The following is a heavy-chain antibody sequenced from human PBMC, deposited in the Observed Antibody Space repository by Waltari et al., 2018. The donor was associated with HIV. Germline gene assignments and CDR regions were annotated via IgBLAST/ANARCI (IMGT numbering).Heavy chain of an antibody. D-gene: IGHD3-3*01. CDR2: INEDGRIT. J-gene: IGHJ4*02. CDR1: GFTFPNYR. V-gene: IGHV3-74*01. Sequence: EAQLEESGGGSVWPAGSLRLACASRGFTFPNYRLQWVRQVPGKGLVWVSRINEDGRITNYEDSVKGRFTNSRDNAKDTLWLQMNSLRAEDTAIYYCARDLSGYSDNWGQGTLVTVSS. CDR3: ARDLSGYSDN.